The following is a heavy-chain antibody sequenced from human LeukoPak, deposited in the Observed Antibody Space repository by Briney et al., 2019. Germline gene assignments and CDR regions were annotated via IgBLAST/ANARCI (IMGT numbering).Heavy chain of an antibody. D-gene: IGHD4-17*01. CDR2: IIPIFGTA. V-gene: IGHV1-69*05. CDR1: GGTFSSYA. Sequence: SVKVSCKASGGTFSSYAISWVRQAPGQGLEWMGRIIPIFGTANYAQKFQGRVTITTDESTSTAYMELSSLRSEDTAAYYCARGSGDYVVLENAFDIWGQGTMVTVSS. CDR3: ARGSGDYVVLENAFDI. J-gene: IGHJ3*02.